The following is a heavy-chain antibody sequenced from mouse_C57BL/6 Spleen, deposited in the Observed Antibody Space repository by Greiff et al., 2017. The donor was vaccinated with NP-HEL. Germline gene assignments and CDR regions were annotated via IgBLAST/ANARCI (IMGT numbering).Heavy chain of an antibody. CDR3: ARSEDYLYYYAMDY. Sequence: QVQLQQPGAELVRPGSSVKLSCKASGYTFTSYWMHWVKQRPIQGLEWIGNIDPSDSETHYNQKFKDKATLTVDKSSSTAYMQLSSLTSEDSAVYYCARSEDYLYYYAMDYWGQGTSVTVSS. CDR2: IDPSDSET. J-gene: IGHJ4*01. D-gene: IGHD2-13*01. V-gene: IGHV1-52*01. CDR1: GYTFTSYW.